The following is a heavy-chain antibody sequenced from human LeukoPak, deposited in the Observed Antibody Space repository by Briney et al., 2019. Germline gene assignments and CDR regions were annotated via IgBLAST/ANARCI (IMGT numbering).Heavy chain of an antibody. Sequence: PSETLSLTCTVSGGSISSSSYYWGWIRQPPGKGLEWIGSIYYSGSTYYNPSLKSRVTISVDTSKNQFSLKLSSVTAADTAVYYCARHGATIKGVFDYWGQGTLVTVSS. D-gene: IGHD5-12*01. CDR1: GGSISSSSYY. J-gene: IGHJ4*02. CDR3: ARHGATIKGVFDY. V-gene: IGHV4-39*01. CDR2: IYYSGST.